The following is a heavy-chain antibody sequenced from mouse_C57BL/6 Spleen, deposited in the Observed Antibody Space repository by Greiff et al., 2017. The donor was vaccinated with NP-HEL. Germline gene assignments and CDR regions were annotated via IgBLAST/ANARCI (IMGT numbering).Heavy chain of an antibody. Sequence: QVQLQQSGPELVKPGASVKISCKASGYSFTSYYIHWVKQRPGQGLEWIGWIYPGSGNTKYNEKFKGKATLTADTSSSTAYMQLSSLTSEDSAVYYCARWDHYYAMDYWGQGTSVTVSS. J-gene: IGHJ4*01. CDR3: ARWDHYYAMDY. D-gene: IGHD4-1*01. CDR2: IYPGSGNT. CDR1: GYSFTSYY. V-gene: IGHV1-66*01.